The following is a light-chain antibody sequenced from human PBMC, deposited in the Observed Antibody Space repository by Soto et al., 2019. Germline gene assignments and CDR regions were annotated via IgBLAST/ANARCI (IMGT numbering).Light chain of an antibody. CDR2: GAS. CDR3: QQYNNWPRT. V-gene: IGKV3-15*01. Sequence: EIVLTQSQDTLSVCPGERATLSCLASQSVSSNLAWYQQKPGQAPRLLIYGASTRATGIPARFSGSGSGTEFTLTISSLQSEDFAVYYCQQYNNWPRTFGQGTKVDIK. CDR1: QSVSSN. J-gene: IGKJ1*01.